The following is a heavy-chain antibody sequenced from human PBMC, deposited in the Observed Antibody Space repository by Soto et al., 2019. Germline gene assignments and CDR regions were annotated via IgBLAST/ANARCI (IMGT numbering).Heavy chain of an antibody. J-gene: IGHJ4*02. Sequence: GGSLRLSCAVPGGIFHGYGMHWVRQAPGKGLEWVAIIRFDGSNEEYADSVKGRFTISRDNSKNTLYLQMNTLGAEDTAVYYCARDGIGGTVFRGYLDYWGRGTXVTVSS. V-gene: IGHV3-33*01. CDR1: GGIFHGYG. CDR2: IRFDGSNE. D-gene: IGHD1-7*01. CDR3: ARDGIGGTVFRGYLDY.